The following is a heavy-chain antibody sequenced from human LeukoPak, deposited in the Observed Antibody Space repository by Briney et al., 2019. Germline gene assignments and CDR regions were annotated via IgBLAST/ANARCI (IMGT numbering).Heavy chain of an antibody. D-gene: IGHD3-9*01. CDR1: GFTFSTYW. V-gene: IGHV3-74*01. CDR2: SNSDGSAT. J-gene: IGHJ4*02. CDR3: AREWRGFEDY. Sequence: GGSLRLSCAASGFTFSTYWMHWVRQAPGKGLVWVARSNSDGSATIYADSVKGRFVISRDNSKNTLYLQMSSLRAEDTAMYYCAREWRGFEDYWGQGTLVTVSS.